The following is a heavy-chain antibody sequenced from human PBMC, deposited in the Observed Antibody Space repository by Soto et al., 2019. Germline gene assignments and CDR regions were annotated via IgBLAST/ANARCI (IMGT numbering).Heavy chain of an antibody. J-gene: IGHJ4*02. D-gene: IGHD6-6*01. V-gene: IGHV3-53*01. CDR2: IYTGGTT. CDR1: GFTVSRHY. CDR3: TGAGETWSSSSHEVGDY. Sequence: EVQLLESGGGLIQHGGSLRLSCAASGFTVSRHYMNWLRQAPGTGLEWVSVIYTGGTTYYADSVMGRFTNSRDNSKNTLYLHMSSLRAYDTSVYYCTGAGETWSSSSHEVGDYWGQGTQVTVSS.